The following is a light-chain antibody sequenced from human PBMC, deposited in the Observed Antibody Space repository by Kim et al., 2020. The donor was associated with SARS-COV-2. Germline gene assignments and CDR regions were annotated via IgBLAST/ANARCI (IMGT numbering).Light chain of an antibody. J-gene: IGLJ2*01. CDR3: QAWDSSTVV. Sequence: SPGQTASITCSGDKLGDKYACWYQQKPGQSTVLVIYQDSKRPSGIPERFSGSNSGNTATLTISGTQAMDEADYYRQAWDSSTVVFGGGTQLTVL. CDR1: KLGDKY. V-gene: IGLV3-1*01. CDR2: QDS.